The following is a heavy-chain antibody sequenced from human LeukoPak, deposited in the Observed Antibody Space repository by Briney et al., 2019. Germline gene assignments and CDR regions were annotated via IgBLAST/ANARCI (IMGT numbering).Heavy chain of an antibody. CDR2: ISSSSSYI. CDR1: GFTFSSYS. CDR3: ARDSARGYGYSSSRNFDY. J-gene: IGHJ4*02. Sequence: GGSLRLSCAASGFTFSSYSMNWVRQAPGKGLEWVSSISSSSSYIYYADSVKGRFTISRDNAKNSLYLQMNSLRAEDTAVYYCARDSARGYGYSSSRNFDYWGQGTLVTVSS. D-gene: IGHD6-13*01. V-gene: IGHV3-21*01.